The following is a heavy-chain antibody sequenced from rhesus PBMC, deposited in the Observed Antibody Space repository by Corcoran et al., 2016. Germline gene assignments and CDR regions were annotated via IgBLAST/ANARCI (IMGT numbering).Heavy chain of an antibody. CDR1: GGSISGYW. Sequence: QLQLQESGPGLVKPSETLSLTCAVSGGSISGYWWSWIRQPPGKGLEWIGRIDSSESTDYNPSLKSRVTISRDTSKNPFSLKLSSVTAADTAVYYCARVSIAAAGSFDYWGQGVLVTVSS. CDR2: IDSSEST. D-gene: IGHD6-25*01. CDR3: ARVSIAAAGSFDY. V-gene: IGHV4-160*01. J-gene: IGHJ4*01.